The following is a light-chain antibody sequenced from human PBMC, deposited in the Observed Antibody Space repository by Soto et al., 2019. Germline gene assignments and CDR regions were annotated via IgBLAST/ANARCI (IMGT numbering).Light chain of an antibody. J-gene: IGKJ1*01. CDR3: QQYGNPPQT. CDR2: GAS. CDR1: QSVSSGY. V-gene: IGKV3-20*01. Sequence: EIVLTQSPGTLSLSPGERATLSCRASQSVSSGYVAWYQVKPGQAPRLLIYGASSRATGSPVRFSGSGSGTDFTLTISRLEPEDLAMYFCQQYGNPPQTFGQGTKVEF.